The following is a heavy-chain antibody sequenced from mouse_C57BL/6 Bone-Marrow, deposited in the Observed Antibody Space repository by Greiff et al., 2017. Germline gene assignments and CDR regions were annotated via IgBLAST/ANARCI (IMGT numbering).Heavy chain of an antibody. J-gene: IGHJ2*01. V-gene: IGHV3-6*01. CDR1: GYSITSGYY. CDR2: ISYDGSN. D-gene: IGHD2-3*01. CDR3: ARELLPPYYFDY. Sequence: EVKLMESGPGLVKPSQSLSLTCSVTGYSITSGYYWNWIRQFPGNKLEWMGYISYDGSNNYNPSLKNRISITRDTSKNQFFLKLNSVTTEDTATYYCARELLPPYYFDYWGQGTTLTVSS.